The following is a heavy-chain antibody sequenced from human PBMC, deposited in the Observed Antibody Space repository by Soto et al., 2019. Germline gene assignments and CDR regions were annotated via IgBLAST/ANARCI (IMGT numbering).Heavy chain of an antibody. D-gene: IGHD3-10*01. Sequence: ASVKVSCKASGYTFTNYGISWVRQAPVQGLEWMGWINVYNGNTKYAQKVQGRVTMTTDTSTSTAYMELRSLRSDDTAVYYCARGVGSGSYYNQYNWFDPWGQGTLVTVSS. CDR1: GYTFTNYG. CDR3: ARGVGSGSYYNQYNWFDP. CDR2: INVYNGNT. V-gene: IGHV1-18*01. J-gene: IGHJ5*02.